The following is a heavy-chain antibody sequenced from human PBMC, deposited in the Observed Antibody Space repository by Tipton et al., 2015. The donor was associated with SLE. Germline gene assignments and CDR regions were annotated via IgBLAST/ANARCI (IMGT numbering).Heavy chain of an antibody. J-gene: IGHJ3*02. CDR1: GFIFSTYE. CDR2: ISNSGDTK. Sequence: SLRLSCAASGFIFSTYEMNWVRQAPGKGLEWVSYISNSGDTKYYADSVKGRFTISRDNAWNALYLQMNSLKAEDTAVYYCARSLNIAAAVFDIWGQGTMVTVSS. D-gene: IGHD6-13*01. CDR3: ARSLNIAAAVFDI. V-gene: IGHV3-48*03.